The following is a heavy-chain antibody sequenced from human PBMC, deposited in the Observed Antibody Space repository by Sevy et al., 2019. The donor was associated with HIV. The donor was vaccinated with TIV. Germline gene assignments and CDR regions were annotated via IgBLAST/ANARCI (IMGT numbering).Heavy chain of an antibody. D-gene: IGHD3-10*01. Sequence: GGSLRLSCAASGFTFSSYSMNWVRQAPGKGLEWVSYISSSSSTIYYADSVKGRITISRDNDKNSLYLQMSSLSADDTDLYYCARVPSTGRYGMDVWGQGTTVTVSS. CDR3: ARVPSTGRYGMDV. V-gene: IGHV3-48*01. CDR1: GFTFSSYS. CDR2: ISSSSSTI. J-gene: IGHJ6*02.